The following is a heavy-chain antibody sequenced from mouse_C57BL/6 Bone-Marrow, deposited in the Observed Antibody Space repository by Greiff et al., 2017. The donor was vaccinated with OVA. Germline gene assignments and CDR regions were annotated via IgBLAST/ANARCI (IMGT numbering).Heavy chain of an antibody. Sequence: QVQLQQSGAELVKPGASVKLSCKASGYTFTSYGISWVKQRTGQGLEWIGEIYPRSGNTYYNEKFKGKATLTADKSSSTAYMELRSLTSEDSAVYFCARSPYYGSLDYWGQGTTLTVSS. V-gene: IGHV1-81*01. CDR1: GYTFTSYG. CDR3: ARSPYYGSLDY. D-gene: IGHD1-1*01. CDR2: IYPRSGNT. J-gene: IGHJ2*01.